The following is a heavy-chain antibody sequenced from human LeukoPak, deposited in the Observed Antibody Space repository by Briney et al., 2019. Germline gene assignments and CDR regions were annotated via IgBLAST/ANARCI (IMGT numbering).Heavy chain of an antibody. CDR1: GFTFSSYS. Sequence: GGSLRLSCAASGFTFSSYSMNWVRQAPGKGLEWVSSISSRSSYIYYADSVKGRFTTSRDDAKNSLYLEMNSLRTEDTAVYYCATTEIRGQGTLVTVSS. CDR2: ISSRSSYI. CDR3: ATTEI. D-gene: IGHD1-26*01. J-gene: IGHJ4*02. V-gene: IGHV3-21*01.